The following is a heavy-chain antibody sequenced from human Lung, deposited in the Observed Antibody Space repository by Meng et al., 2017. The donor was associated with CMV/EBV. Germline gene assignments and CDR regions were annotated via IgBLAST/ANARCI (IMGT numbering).Heavy chain of an antibody. Sequence: QVQLVQSGSELKKPGASVKVSCKASGYIFTNYAMNWVRQAPGQGLEWMGWINTNTGNPTYAQGFTRRFVFSLDTSFRTAYLQISSLKAEDTAVYYCARVAPSGYRYFDYWGQGTLVTVSS. CDR2: INTNTGNP. CDR3: ARVAPSGYRYFDY. J-gene: IGHJ4*02. V-gene: IGHV7-4-1*02. D-gene: IGHD3-3*01. CDR1: GYIFTNYA.